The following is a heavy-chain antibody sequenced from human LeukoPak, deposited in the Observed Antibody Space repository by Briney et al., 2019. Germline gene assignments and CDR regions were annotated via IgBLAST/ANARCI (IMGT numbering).Heavy chain of an antibody. D-gene: IGHD3-10*01. CDR1: GYTFTSYD. V-gene: IGHV1-8*01. J-gene: IGHJ6*02. CDR3: ARGRGTPRGVIKDYYYGMDV. Sequence: ASVKVSCKASGYTFTSYDINWVRQATGQGLEWMGWMNPNSGNTGYAQKFQGRVTMTRNTSISTAYMELSSLRSEDTAVYYCARGRGTPRGVIKDYYYGMDVWGQGTTVTVSS. CDR2: MNPNSGNT.